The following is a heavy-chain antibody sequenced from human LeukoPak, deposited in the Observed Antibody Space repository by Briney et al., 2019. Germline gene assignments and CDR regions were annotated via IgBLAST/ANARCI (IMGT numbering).Heavy chain of an antibody. Sequence: PSQTLSLTCTVSGGSVSSGDYYWSWIRQPPGKGLEWIGSIYYSGSTYYNPSLKSRVTISVDTSENQFSLNLRSVTAADTAVYYCARDRYKNYYGMDVWGKGTTVTVSS. D-gene: IGHD1-1*01. CDR2: IYYSGST. CDR1: GGSVSSGDYY. J-gene: IGHJ6*04. CDR3: ARDRYKNYYGMDV. V-gene: IGHV4-30-4*01.